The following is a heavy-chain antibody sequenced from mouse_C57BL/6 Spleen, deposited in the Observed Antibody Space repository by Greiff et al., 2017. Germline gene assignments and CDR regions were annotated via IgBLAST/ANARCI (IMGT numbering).Heavy chain of an antibody. Sequence: EVKLQQSGPELVKPGASVKISCKASGYTFTDYYMNWVKQSHGKSLEWIGDINPNNGGTSYNQKFKGKATLTVDKSSSTAYMELRSLTSEDSAVYYCARWGITTVVVDYWGQGTTLTVSS. J-gene: IGHJ2*01. CDR3: ARWGITTVVVDY. D-gene: IGHD1-1*01. CDR2: INPNNGGT. V-gene: IGHV1-26*01. CDR1: GYTFTDYY.